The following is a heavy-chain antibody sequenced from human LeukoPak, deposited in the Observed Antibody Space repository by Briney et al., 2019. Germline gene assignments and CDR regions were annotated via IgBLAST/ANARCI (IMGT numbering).Heavy chain of an antibody. CDR1: GFAFSSYA. CDR3: ANGYRTGWPLTDTHLDY. V-gene: IGHV3-23*01. J-gene: IGHJ4*02. D-gene: IGHD6-19*01. Sequence: PGGSLRLSCATSGFAFSSYAISWGRQAPGKGLEWVSAISGSGGSTYYADSVKGRFTISRDNSNSTLYLQMNRLRAEDTAVYYCANGYRTGWPLTDTHLDYWGQGTLVTVSS. CDR2: ISGSGGST.